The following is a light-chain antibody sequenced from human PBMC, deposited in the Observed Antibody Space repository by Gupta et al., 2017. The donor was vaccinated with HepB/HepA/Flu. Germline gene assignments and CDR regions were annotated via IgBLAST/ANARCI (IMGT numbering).Light chain of an antibody. J-gene: IGLJ2*01. CDR2: KDS. V-gene: IGLV3-27*01. Sequence: SYELTQPSLVSVSPGQTARITCSADVLAKKYARWFQQNPGQAPVLGIYKDSERPSGVPERFSGSSSGTTFALTISGAQVEDEADYYCYSAADSNRVFGGGTKLTVL. CDR3: YSAADSNRV. CDR1: VLAKKY.